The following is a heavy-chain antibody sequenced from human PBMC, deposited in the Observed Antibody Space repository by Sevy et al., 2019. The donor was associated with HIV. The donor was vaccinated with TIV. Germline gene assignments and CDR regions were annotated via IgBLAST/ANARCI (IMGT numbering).Heavy chain of an antibody. CDR3: AKERKAFDY. CDR1: GFTYSSYA. Sequence: GESLKISCAASGFTYSSYAMSWVRQAPGKGLEWVSAISGSGGSTYYADSVKGRFTIYRDNSKNTLYLQMNSLRAEDTAVYYCAKERKAFDYWGQGTLVTVSS. CDR2: ISGSGGST. V-gene: IGHV3-23*01. J-gene: IGHJ4*02.